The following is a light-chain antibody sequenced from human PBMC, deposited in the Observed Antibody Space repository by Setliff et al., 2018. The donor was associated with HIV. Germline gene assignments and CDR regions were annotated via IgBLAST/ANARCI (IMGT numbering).Light chain of an antibody. CDR1: TGAVTSGHY. V-gene: IGLV7-46*01. J-gene: IGLJ3*02. CDR3: FLSYSGARRV. CDR2: DTS. Sequence: QAVVTQEPSLTVSPGWTVTLTCGSSTGAVTSGHYPYWFQQKPGQAPRTLIYDTSNKHSWTPARFSGSLLGGKAALTLSGAQPEDEAAYYCFLSYSGARRVFGGGTK.